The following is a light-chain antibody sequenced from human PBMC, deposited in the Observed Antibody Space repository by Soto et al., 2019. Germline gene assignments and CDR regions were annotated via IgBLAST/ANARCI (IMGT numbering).Light chain of an antibody. CDR3: QQSYSTLFS. Sequence: DIQMTQSPSSLSPSVGDRVTITCRASQTIIRYLNWYQQKPGRAPNLLIYAASNLQSGVPSRFSGSASGTEFTLTISSLQPEDFATYYCQQSYSTLFSFGPGTKVEIK. V-gene: IGKV1-39*01. J-gene: IGKJ3*01. CDR2: AAS. CDR1: QTIIRY.